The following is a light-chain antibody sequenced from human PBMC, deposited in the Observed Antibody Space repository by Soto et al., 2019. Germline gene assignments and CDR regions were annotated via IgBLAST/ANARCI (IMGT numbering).Light chain of an antibody. V-gene: IGLV4-69*01. CDR3: QTWASGIRL. J-gene: IGLJ3*02. CDR2: IDSDGSH. Sequence: QLVLTQSPSASASLGASVKLTCTLSNGHSSYAIAWHQQQPQKGPRYLMKIDSDGSHNKGDGIPDRFSGSSSGAERYLTISSLQSEDEADYYCQTWASGIRLFGGGTQLTVL. CDR1: NGHSSYA.